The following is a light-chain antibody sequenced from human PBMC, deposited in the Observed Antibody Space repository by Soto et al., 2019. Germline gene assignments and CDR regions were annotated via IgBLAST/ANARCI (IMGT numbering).Light chain of an antibody. CDR2: KVS. CDR1: VSLVFSDGNTY. Sequence: DVVMTQSPLFLPVTLGQPASISCRSSVSLVFSDGNTYLSWLQQRPGKSPRRLIYKVSNRGSGVPDRFRGSGSGTDFTLKISRVEAEDVGLYYCVQGTHWPRTFGQGTKVEIK. J-gene: IGKJ1*01. V-gene: IGKV2-30*01. CDR3: VQGTHWPRT.